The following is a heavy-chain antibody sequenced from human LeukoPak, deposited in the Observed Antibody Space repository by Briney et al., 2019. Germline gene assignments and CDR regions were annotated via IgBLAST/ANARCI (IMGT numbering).Heavy chain of an antibody. V-gene: IGHV1-24*01. J-gene: IGHJ5*02. CDR1: GYTLTELS. CDR2: FDPEDGET. D-gene: IGHD3-22*01. CDR3: ATLDIVVVSGDWFDP. Sequence: GASVKVSCKVSGYTLTELSMHWVRQAPGKGLEWMGGFDPEDGETIYAQKFQGRVTMTEDTSTDTAYMELSSLRSEDTAVYYCATLDIVVVSGDWFDPWGQGTLVTVSS.